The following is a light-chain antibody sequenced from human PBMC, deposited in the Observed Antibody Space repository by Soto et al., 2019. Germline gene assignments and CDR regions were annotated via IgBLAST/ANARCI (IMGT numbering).Light chain of an antibody. V-gene: IGLV2-14*01. CDR2: EVS. CDR1: SSDVGGYDY. CDR3: SSYTSSSTYV. J-gene: IGLJ1*01. Sequence: QSVLTQPASVSGSPGQSITISCTGTSSDVGGYDYVSWYQQHPGKAPKLMIYEVSNRPSGVSNRFSGSKSGNTASLTISGLQADDEADYYCSSYTSSSTYVFGTGTKATVL.